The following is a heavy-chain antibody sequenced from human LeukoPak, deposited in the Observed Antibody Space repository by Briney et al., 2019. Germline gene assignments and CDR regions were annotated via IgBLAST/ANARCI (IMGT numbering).Heavy chain of an antibody. Sequence: GGSLRLSCAASGFTFANYAMNWFRHTPGKGLEWLSYISSTNAIYYADSVKGRFTISRDNAKESLYLQMNSLRAGETAAYYCSGVDKWALHYGGRGPLAT. D-gene: IGHD1-26*01. V-gene: IGHV3-69-1*02. CDR2: ISSTNAI. J-gene: IGHJ2*01. CDR3: SGVDKWALHY. CDR1: GFTFANYA.